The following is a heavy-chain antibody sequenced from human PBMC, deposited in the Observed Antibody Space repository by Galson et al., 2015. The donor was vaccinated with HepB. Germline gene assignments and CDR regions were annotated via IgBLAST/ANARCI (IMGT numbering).Heavy chain of an antibody. CDR2: IFWNDDK. V-gene: IGHV2-5*01. D-gene: IGHD5-12*01. CDR1: GFSLSISGAG. CDR3: AHRYDYLYYFDY. Sequence: PALVKPTPALTLTCSFSGFSLSISGAGVGWIRQPPGKALEWLALIFWNDDKRYSPSLKSRITITKDTSKNQVVLTITNMDPVDTATYYCAHRYDYLYYFDYWGQGTLVTVSS. J-gene: IGHJ4*02.